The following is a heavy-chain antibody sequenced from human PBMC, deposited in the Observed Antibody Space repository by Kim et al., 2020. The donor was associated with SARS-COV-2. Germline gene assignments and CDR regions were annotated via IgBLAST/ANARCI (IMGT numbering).Heavy chain of an antibody. V-gene: IGHV3-48*02. CDR1: GFRFTEYS. D-gene: IGHD3-10*01. CDR2: ISSFSSVI. Sequence: GGSLRLSCAISGFRFTEYSMNWVRQAPGKGLEWISYISSFSSVIHYADSVKGRFTISRDNAKNSVYLEMDSLRDGDTAVYYCARGLWFYAFDFWGQGTMVTVCS. CDR3: ARGLWFYAFDF. J-gene: IGHJ3*01.